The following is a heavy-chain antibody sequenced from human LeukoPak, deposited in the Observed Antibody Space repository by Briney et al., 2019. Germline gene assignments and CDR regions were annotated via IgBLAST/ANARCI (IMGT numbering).Heavy chain of an antibody. CDR2: ISAYNGNT. V-gene: IGHV1-18*01. D-gene: IGHD1-26*01. Sequence: EASVKVSCKASGYTFTSYGISWVRQAPGQGLEWMGWISAYNGNTNYAQKLQGRVTITTDTSTSTAYMEMSSLRSDDTAVYYCAGVLGRELPGHYWGQRTLVTVSS. CDR3: AGVLGRELPGHY. CDR1: GYTFTSYG. J-gene: IGHJ4*02.